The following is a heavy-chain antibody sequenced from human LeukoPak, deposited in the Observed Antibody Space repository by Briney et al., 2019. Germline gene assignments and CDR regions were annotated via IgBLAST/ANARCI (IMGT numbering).Heavy chain of an antibody. J-gene: IGHJ6*03. V-gene: IGHV1-69*06. CDR3: ARDPTRYCYGTYYYYYMDV. Sequence: SVKVSCKASGGTFSSYAISWVRQAPGQGLEWMGGIIPIFRTANYAQKFQGRVTITADKSTSTAYMELCSLRSEDTAVYYCARDPTRYCYGTYYYYYMDVWGKGTTVTVSS. CDR1: GGTFSSYA. D-gene: IGHD5-18*01. CDR2: IIPIFRTA.